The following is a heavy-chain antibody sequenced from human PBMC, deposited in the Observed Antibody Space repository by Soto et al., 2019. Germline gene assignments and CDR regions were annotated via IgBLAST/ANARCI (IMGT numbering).Heavy chain of an antibody. J-gene: IGHJ4*02. CDR2: INPNSGGT. CDR1: GYTFTGYY. CDR3: ARGSSSSEVYFDY. Sequence: ASVKVSCKASGYTFTGYYMHWVRQAPGQGLEWMGWINPNSGGTNYAQKFQGWVTMTRNTSISTAYMELSRLRSGDTAVYYCARGSSSSEVYFDYWGQGTLVTVSS. D-gene: IGHD6-6*01. V-gene: IGHV1-2*04.